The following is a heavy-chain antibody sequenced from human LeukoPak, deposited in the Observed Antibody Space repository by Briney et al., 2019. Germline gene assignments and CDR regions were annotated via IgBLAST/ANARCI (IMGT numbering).Heavy chain of an antibody. Sequence: GESLRLSCAASGFTFSRSAMHWVRQAPGKGLEWVAVMSYDGSIQFYADSVKGRFTISRDNSKNTLSLQMNSLRAEDTAVYYCARERPLGHTPDCWGQGILVTVSS. CDR2: MSYDGSIQ. CDR1: GFTFSRSA. J-gene: IGHJ4*02. V-gene: IGHV3-30*01. CDR3: ARERPLGHTPDC. D-gene: IGHD6-6*01.